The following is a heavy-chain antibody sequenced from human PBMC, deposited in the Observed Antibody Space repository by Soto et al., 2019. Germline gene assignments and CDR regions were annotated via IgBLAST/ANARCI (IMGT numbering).Heavy chain of an antibody. V-gene: IGHV3-21*06. J-gene: IGHJ4*02. CDR1: GFTFTRYS. CDR2: ISSTTNYI. CDR3: ARESEDLTSNFDY. Sequence: LRLSCAASGFTFTRYSMNWVRQAPGKGLEWVSSISSTTNYIYYGDSMKGRFTISRDNAKNSLYLEMNSLRAEDTAVYYCARESEDLTSNFDYWGQGTLVTVSS.